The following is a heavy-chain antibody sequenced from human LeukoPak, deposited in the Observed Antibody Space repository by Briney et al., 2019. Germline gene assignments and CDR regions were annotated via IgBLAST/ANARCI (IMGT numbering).Heavy chain of an antibody. V-gene: IGHV3-23*01. CDR1: GFTFSSYA. Sequence: PGGSLRLSCAASGFTFSSYAMSWVRQAPGKGLEWVSAISGSGGSTYYADCVKGRFTISRDNSKTTLYLQMNSLRAEDTAVYYGAKEHFTGDPYYYYMDVWGKGTTVTVTS. CDR2: ISGSGGST. J-gene: IGHJ6*03. CDR3: AKEHFTGDPYYYYMDV. D-gene: IGHD3-3*02.